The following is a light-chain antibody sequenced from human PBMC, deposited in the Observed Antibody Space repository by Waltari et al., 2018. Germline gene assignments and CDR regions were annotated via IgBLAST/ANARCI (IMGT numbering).Light chain of an antibody. J-gene: IGKJ1*01. CDR2: GAS. Sequence: DIVLTQSPGTLSLSPGERATLSCRASQSVSSSYLAWYQQKPGQAPRLLIYGASSRATGIPARFSGSGSGTDFTLTISRLEPEDFAVYYCQQYGSSPETFGQGTKVEIK. CDR3: QQYGSSPET. CDR1: QSVSSSY. V-gene: IGKV3-20*01.